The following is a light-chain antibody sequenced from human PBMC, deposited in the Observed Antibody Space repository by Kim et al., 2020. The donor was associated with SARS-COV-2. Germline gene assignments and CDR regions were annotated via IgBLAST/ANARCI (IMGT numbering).Light chain of an antibody. Sequence: VAATVGDRVTITCRASQGISSWLVWYQQKPGKAPKLLIHGGTNLQSGVPSRFSGSGSETDFTLTISSLQPEDFATYYCQQVSSFPYTFGQGTKV. J-gene: IGKJ2*01. CDR2: GGT. V-gene: IGKV1-12*01. CDR3: QQVSSFPYT. CDR1: QGISSW.